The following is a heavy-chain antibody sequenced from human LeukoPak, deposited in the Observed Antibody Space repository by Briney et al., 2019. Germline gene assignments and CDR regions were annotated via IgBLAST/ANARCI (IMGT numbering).Heavy chain of an antibody. CDR2: IYYSGST. V-gene: IGHV4-59*01. Sequence: SETLSLTCAVYGGSFSGYYWSWIRQPPGKGLEWIGYIYYSGSTNYNPSLKSRVTISVDTSKNQFSLKLSSVTAADTAVYYCARALYYDFWSGYYTAWDYYYYMDVWGKGTTVTVSS. J-gene: IGHJ6*03. CDR3: ARALYYDFWSGYYTAWDYYYYMDV. CDR1: GGSFSGYY. D-gene: IGHD3-3*01.